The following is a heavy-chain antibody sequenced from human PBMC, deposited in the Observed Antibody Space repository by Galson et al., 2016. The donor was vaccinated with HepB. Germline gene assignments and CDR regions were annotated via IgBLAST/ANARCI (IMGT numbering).Heavy chain of an antibody. J-gene: IGHJ6*03. D-gene: IGHD6-13*01. V-gene: IGHV3-23*01. Sequence: LRLSCAASGFTFSNYVMNWVRQAPGKGLEWVSAISGSGTNTYYEDSVKGRFTISRDNSKNTLFLQMTALRVEDTAVYYCARDYSRSGPMYSYYMDVWGKGTTVTVSS. CDR1: GFTFSNYV. CDR2: ISGSGTNT. CDR3: ARDYSRSGPMYSYYMDV.